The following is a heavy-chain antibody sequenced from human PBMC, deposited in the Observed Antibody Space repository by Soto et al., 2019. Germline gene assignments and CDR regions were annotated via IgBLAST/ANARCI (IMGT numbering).Heavy chain of an antibody. CDR3: AVAYCTNGVCYYYNYGMDV. CDR2: IIPIFDKE. CDR1: GGTFSTYA. J-gene: IGHJ6*02. D-gene: IGHD2-8*01. V-gene: IGHV1-69*06. Sequence: QVQLVQSGAEVKKPGSSVKVSCKASGGTFSTYAINWVRQAPGQGLEWMGGIIPIFDKEDYAQKFQGRVTITADKSTSTAYMELSSLRSEDTAVYYCAVAYCTNGVCYYYNYGMDVWGQGTTVTVSS.